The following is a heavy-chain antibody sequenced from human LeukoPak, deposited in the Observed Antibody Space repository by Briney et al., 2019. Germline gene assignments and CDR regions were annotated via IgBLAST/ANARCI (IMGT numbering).Heavy chain of an antibody. CDR2: IKQDGGEI. V-gene: IGHV3-7*01. D-gene: IGHD1-26*01. J-gene: IGHJ4*02. Sequence: PWGSLRLSCAASGFTFSSYWMSWVRQAPGKGLEWVANIKQDGGEIYYVDSVKGRFTISRDNAKNSLSLQMNSLRAEDTAVYYCARDKVVGATHFDYWGQGTLITVSS. CDR3: ARDKVVGATHFDY. CDR1: GFTFSSYW.